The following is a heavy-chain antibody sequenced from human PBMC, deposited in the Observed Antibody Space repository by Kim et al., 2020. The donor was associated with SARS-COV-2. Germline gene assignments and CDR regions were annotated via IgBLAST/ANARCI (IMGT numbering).Heavy chain of an antibody. CDR1: GGSVSSGSYY. CDR2: IYYSGST. J-gene: IGHJ5*02. CDR3: ARGLAGAGGLLAWFDP. D-gene: IGHD6-19*01. V-gene: IGHV4-61*01. Sequence: SETLSLTCTVSGGSVSSGSYYWSWIRQPPGKGLEWIGYIYYSGSTNYNPSLKSRVTISVDTSKNQFSLKLSSVTAADTAVYYCARGLAGAGGLLAWFDPWGQGTLVTVSS.